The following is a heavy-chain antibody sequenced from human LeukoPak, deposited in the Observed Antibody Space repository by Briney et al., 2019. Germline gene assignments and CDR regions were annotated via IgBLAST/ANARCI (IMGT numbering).Heavy chain of an antibody. CDR1: GFTFSNSG. V-gene: IGHV3-7*02. D-gene: IGHD2/OR15-2a*01. Sequence: PGGSLRLSCAASGFTFSNSGMSWVRQAPGKGLEWVANINQDGSEKNCVDSVKGRFTISRDNAKNYLYLQMNSLRAEDTAVYYCANNRASLDYWGQGTLVTVSS. J-gene: IGHJ4*02. CDR2: INQDGSEK. CDR3: ANNRASLDY.